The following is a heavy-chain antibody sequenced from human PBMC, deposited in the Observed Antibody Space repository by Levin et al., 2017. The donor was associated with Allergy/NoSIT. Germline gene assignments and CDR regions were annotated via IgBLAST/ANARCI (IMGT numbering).Heavy chain of an antibody. V-gene: IGHV3-23*01. CDR3: AKGVSSGSPYRAFDM. CDR1: GFTFTSYT. CDR2: LRYSGDTT. J-gene: IGHJ3*02. Sequence: ASVKVSCAASGFTFTSYTMTWVRQAPGRGLEWVSTLRYSGDTTHYADSVKGRFTISRDGSRDTLFLQMNSLRPEDTAVYYCAKGVSSGSPYRAFDMWGQGTMVTVSS. D-gene: IGHD1-26*01.